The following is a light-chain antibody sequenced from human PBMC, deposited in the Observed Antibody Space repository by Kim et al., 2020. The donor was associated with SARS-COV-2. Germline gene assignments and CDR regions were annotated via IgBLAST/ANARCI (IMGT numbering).Light chain of an antibody. V-gene: IGLV2-23*02. CDR1: SSDVGNYNL. J-gene: IGLJ3*02. Sequence: QSALTQPASVSGSPGQSITISCTGTSSDVGNYNLVSWYQQHPGKAPKLMIYEVTKRPSGVSNRFSGSKSGNTASLTISGLQPEDEADYYCSSYAGSTTWVFGGGTQLTVL. CDR2: EVT. CDR3: SSYAGSTTWV.